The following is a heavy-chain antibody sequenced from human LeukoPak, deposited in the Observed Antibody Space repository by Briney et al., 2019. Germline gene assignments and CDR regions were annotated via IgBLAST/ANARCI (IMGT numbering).Heavy chain of an antibody. D-gene: IGHD5-12*01. V-gene: IGHV4-30-2*01. Sequence: SETLSFTCTVSGGSISSGGYYWSWIRQPPGKGLEWIGYIYHSGSTYYNPSLKSRVTISVDRSKNQFSLKLSSVTAADTAVYYCARESARPPKGLRVYDYWGQGTLVTVSS. CDR1: GGSISSGGYY. J-gene: IGHJ4*02. CDR3: ARESARPPKGLRVYDY. CDR2: IYHSGST.